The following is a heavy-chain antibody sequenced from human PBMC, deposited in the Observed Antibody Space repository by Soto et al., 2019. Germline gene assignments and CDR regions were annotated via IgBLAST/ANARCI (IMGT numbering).Heavy chain of an antibody. D-gene: IGHD5-18*01. CDR1: GGTFTNYG. Sequence: SVKVSCKASGGTFTNYGFSWVRQAPGQGLEWMGGILPIFGTPNYAQKFQGRVTITADESTSTAYMELSSLKSADTAVYYCARGTAMVPTSHDDFYYGMEGWGQRTTVTVSS. J-gene: IGHJ6*02. V-gene: IGHV1-69*13. CDR2: ILPIFGTP. CDR3: ARGTAMVPTSHDDFYYGMEG.